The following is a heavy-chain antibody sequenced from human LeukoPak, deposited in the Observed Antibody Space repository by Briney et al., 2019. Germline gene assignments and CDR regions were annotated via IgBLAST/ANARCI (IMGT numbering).Heavy chain of an antibody. CDR3: ASSYYGSGSYYIHYFDY. Sequence: GGSLRLSCAASGFTFSSYAMSWVRQAPGKGLEWVAVIWYDGSNKYYADSVKGRFTISRDNSKNTLYLQMNSLRAEDTAVYYCASSYYGSGSYYIHYFDYWGQGTLVTVSS. J-gene: IGHJ4*02. D-gene: IGHD3-10*01. CDR2: IWYDGSNK. CDR1: GFTFSSYA. V-gene: IGHV3-33*08.